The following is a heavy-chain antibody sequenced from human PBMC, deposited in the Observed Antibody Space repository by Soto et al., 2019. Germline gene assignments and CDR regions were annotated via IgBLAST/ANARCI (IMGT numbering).Heavy chain of an antibody. V-gene: IGHV4-4*07. Sequence: SETLSLTCSVSGGSINSYWWSWIRQPAGKGLGWIGRVYSSGTTDYNPSLNSRATMSVETSKNQFSLKLTSVTAADTAVYYCARDIGSHAYAEGYWGQGIQVTVSS. CDR2: VYSSGTT. CDR3: ARDIGSHAYAEGY. J-gene: IGHJ4*02. CDR1: GGSINSYW. D-gene: IGHD2-2*01.